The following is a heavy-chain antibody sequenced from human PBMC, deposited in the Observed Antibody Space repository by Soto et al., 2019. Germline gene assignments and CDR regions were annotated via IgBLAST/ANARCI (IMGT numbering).Heavy chain of an antibody. CDR1: GGTFSSYT. CDR3: ARDKDITGTAGLDY. D-gene: IGHD1-7*01. Sequence: GASVKVSCKASGGTFSSYTISWVRQAPGQGLEWMGRIIPILGIANYAQKFQGRVTITADKSTSTAYMELSSLRSEDTAVYYCARDKDITGTAGLDYWGQGTPVTVSS. J-gene: IGHJ4*02. CDR2: IIPILGIA. V-gene: IGHV1-69*04.